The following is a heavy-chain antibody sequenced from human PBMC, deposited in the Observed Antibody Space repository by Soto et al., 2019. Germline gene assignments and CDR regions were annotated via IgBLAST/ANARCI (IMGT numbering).Heavy chain of an antibody. V-gene: IGHV1-24*01. CDR1: GYSLSELA. J-gene: IGHJ3*02. CDR3: ATVLGGAFAI. D-gene: IGHD3-16*01. CDR2: FDPEDGER. Sequence: ASVKVSCKVSGYSLSELAIHWVRQGPGKGLEWMGSFDPEDGERFYAQKFQGRVTLTEDTSTHIAYMELTSLRPEDTAVYYCATVLGGAFAIWGKGTLVTVS.